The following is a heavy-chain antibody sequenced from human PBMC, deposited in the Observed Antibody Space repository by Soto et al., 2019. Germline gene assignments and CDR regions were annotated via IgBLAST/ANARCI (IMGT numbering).Heavy chain of an antibody. CDR3: GRGGFSTNWRFDY. J-gene: IGHJ4*02. CDR1: GFTFSDYA. Sequence: PGGSLRLSCAASGFTFSDYAMHWVRQAPGKGLEWVASIWLDGATKYYADSVKGRFTISRDNSKNTVYLQMNSLRAEDSALYHCGRGGFSTNWRFDYWGQGTLVTVSS. CDR2: IWLDGATK. V-gene: IGHV3-33*01. D-gene: IGHD6-13*01.